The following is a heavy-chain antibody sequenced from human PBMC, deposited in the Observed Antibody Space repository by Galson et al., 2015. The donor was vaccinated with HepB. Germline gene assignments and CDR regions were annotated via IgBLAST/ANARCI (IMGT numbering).Heavy chain of an antibody. CDR2: ISGSGGST. Sequence: SLRLSCAASQFTFSSYAMSWVRQAPGKGLEWVSAISGSGGSTYYADSVKGRFTISRDNSKNTLYLQMHSLRAEDTAVYYCATGGYYESSGYYRHYYYMDVWGKGTTVTVSS. CDR3: ATGGYYESSGYYRHYYYMDV. CDR1: QFTFSSYA. D-gene: IGHD3-22*01. J-gene: IGHJ6*03. V-gene: IGHV3-23*01.